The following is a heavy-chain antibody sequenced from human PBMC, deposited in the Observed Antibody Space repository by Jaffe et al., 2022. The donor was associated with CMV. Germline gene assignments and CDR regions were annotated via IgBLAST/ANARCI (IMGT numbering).Heavy chain of an antibody. CDR3: ARMWWEVRNDNNWFDP. V-gene: IGHV4-59*08. Sequence: QVQLQESGPGLVKPSETLSLTCTVSTGSVSVYYWSWIRQPPGKGLEWIGYIHYSGSTNYNPSLKSRVTISVNTSKKQFSLKLSSVTAADTAVYYCARMWWEVRNDNNWFDPWGQGTLVTVSS. D-gene: IGHD2-15*01. CDR1: TGSVSVYY. J-gene: IGHJ5*02. CDR2: IHYSGST.